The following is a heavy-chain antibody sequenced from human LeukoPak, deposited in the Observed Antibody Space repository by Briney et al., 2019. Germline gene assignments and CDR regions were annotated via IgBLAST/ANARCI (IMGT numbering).Heavy chain of an antibody. D-gene: IGHD3-10*01. CDR1: GFTFSSYA. V-gene: IGHV3-30*04. J-gene: IGHJ4*02. Sequence: GGSLRLSCAASGFTFSSYAMHWVRQAPGKGLEWVAVISYDGSNKYYADSVKGRFTISRDNSKNTLYLQMNSQRAEDTAVYYCARDPGYYGSGSYAYYFDYWGQGTLVTVSS. CDR2: ISYDGSNK. CDR3: ARDPGYYGSGSYAYYFDY.